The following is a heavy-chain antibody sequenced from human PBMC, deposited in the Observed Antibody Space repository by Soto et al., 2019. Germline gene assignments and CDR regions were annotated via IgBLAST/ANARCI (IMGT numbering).Heavy chain of an antibody. D-gene: IGHD3-22*01. CDR2: INHSGST. Sequence: PSETLSLTCAVYGGSFSGYSWSWIRQPPGKGLEWIGEINHSGSTNYNPSLKSRVTISVDTSKNQFSLKLSSVTAADTAVYYCARALYYYDSSGPYGMDVWGQGTLVT. V-gene: IGHV4-34*01. CDR1: GGSFSGYS. J-gene: IGHJ6*02. CDR3: ARALYYYDSSGPYGMDV.